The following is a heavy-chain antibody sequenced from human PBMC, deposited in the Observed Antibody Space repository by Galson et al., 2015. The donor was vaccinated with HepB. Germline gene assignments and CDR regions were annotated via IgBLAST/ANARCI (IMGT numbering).Heavy chain of an antibody. D-gene: IGHD6-13*01. V-gene: IGHV3-30*04. Sequence: SLRLSCAASGFTFSSYAMHWVRQAPGKGLEWVAVISYDGSNKYYADSVKGRFTISRDNSKNTLYLQMNSLRAEDTAVYYCARDWEGNQYSSSFYYYYGMDVWGQGTTVTVSS. CDR1: GFTFSSYA. J-gene: IGHJ6*02. CDR3: ARDWEGNQYSSSFYYYYGMDV. CDR2: ISYDGSNK.